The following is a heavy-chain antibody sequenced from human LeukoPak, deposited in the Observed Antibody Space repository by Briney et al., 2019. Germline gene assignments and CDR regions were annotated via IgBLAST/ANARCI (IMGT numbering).Heavy chain of an antibody. D-gene: IGHD5-24*01. V-gene: IGHV4-39*01. CDR1: GGSISSISYY. J-gene: IGHJ5*02. CDR3: ARHPSGRMWLQQGGWFDP. CDR2: MYHNGST. Sequence: SQTLSLTCTVSGGSISSISYYWGWIRQPPGKGLEWIGSMYHNGSTYYNPSLKSRVTISVDTSKNQFSLKLTSVTAADTAVYYCARHPSGRMWLQQGGWFDPWGQGTLVTVSS.